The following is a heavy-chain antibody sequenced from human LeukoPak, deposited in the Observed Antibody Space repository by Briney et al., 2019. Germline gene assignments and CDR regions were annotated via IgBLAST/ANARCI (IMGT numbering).Heavy chain of an antibody. D-gene: IGHD2-21*02. CDR1: GSTFNRCW. J-gene: IGHJ1*01. CDR3: TSWGDTTAEYFQR. V-gene: IGHV3-7*01. CDR2: IDPDGRDT. Sequence: GGSLRLSCVVSGSTFNRCWMNWVRQAPGKGLEWVAHIDPDGRDTYYVDSVKGRFTISRDNAQNSMYLQMNSLRVEDTAVYYCTSWGDTTAEYFQRWGQGTLVTVSS.